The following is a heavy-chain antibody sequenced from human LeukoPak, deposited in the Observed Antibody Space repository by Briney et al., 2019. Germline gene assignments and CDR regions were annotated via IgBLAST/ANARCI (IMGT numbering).Heavy chain of an antibody. CDR2: IYHSGST. CDR1: GYSISSGNY. J-gene: IGHJ5*02. CDR3: AGRRVTIFGEVIRSRRHYFDP. Sequence: SETLSLTCSVSGYSISSGNYWGWIRLPPGKGLQWIGSIYHSGSTYYNPSLKSRVTMSLDTSKNQFSLKLSSVTAADTAVYYCAGRRVTIFGEVIRSRRHYFDPWGQGTLVTVSS. D-gene: IGHD3-3*01. V-gene: IGHV4-38-2*01.